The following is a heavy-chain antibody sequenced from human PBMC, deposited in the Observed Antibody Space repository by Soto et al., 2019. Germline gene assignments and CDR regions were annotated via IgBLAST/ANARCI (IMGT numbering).Heavy chain of an antibody. CDR3: ARTTVTSRVRDYFDY. CDR1: GFTFSSYS. D-gene: IGHD4-17*01. CDR2: ISSSSSTI. J-gene: IGHJ4*02. Sequence: GGSLRLSCAASGFTFSSYSMNWVRQAPGKGLEWVSYISSSSSTIYYADSVKGRFTISRDNAKNSLYLQMNSLRAEDTAVYYCARTTVTSRVRDYFDYWGQGTLVTVSS. V-gene: IGHV3-48*01.